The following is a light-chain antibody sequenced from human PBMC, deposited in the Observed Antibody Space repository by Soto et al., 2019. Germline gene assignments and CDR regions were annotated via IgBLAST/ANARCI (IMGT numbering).Light chain of an antibody. V-gene: IGKV3-11*01. J-gene: IGKJ2*01. CDR2: DAS. CDR1: QSVSSY. Sequence: EIVLTQSPATLSLSPGERATLSCRASQSVSSYLAWYQQKPGQAPRLLIYDASNRATGIPARFSGSGSGPDFTLTIRSLEPEDFAVYYCQPRSNWYTFGQGTKLEI. CDR3: QPRSNWYT.